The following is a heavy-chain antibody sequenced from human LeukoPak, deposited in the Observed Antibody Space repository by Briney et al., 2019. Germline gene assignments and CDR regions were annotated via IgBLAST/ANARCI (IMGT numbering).Heavy chain of an antibody. D-gene: IGHD4-17*01. CDR2: INPNSGDT. CDR1: GYTFTGYN. CDR3: AIVGEALDY. Sequence: GASVKVSCKASGYTFTGYNMHWVRQVPGQGLEWMGWINPNSGDTNYAQNFQGRVTMTRDTSISTAYMELNRMRSDGTAVYYCAIVGEALDYWGQGTLVTVSS. J-gene: IGHJ4*02. V-gene: IGHV1-2*02.